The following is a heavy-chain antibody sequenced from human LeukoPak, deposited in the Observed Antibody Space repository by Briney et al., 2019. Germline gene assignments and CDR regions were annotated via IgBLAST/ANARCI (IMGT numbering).Heavy chain of an antibody. CDR2: ISWNSGSI. Sequence: GRSLRLSCAASGFTFDDYAMHWVRHAPGKGLEWVSGISWNSGSIGYADSVKGRFTISRDNAKNSLYLQMNSLRAEDTALYYCAKDTERFGEFYAFDIWGQGTMVTVSS. CDR1: GFTFDDYA. D-gene: IGHD3-10*01. J-gene: IGHJ3*02. V-gene: IGHV3-9*01. CDR3: AKDTERFGEFYAFDI.